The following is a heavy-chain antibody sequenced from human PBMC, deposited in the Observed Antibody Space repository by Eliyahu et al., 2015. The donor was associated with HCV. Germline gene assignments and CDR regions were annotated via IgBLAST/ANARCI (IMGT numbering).Heavy chain of an antibody. Sequence: QVQLQQWGAGLLKPSETLSLTCAVYGGSFSGYYWSWIRQPPGKGLEWIGEINHSGSTNYNPSLKSRVTISVDTSKNQFSLKLSSVTAADTAVYYCARGSYDYVWGSYRLPYGMDVWGQGTTVTVSS. D-gene: IGHD3-16*02. CDR3: ARGSYDYVWGSYRLPYGMDV. CDR1: GGSFSGYY. J-gene: IGHJ6*02. CDR2: INHSGST. V-gene: IGHV4-34*01.